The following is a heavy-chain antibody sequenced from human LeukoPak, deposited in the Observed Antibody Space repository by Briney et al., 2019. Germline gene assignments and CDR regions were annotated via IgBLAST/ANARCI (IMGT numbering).Heavy chain of an antibody. Sequence: SETLSHTCTVSGGSISSYYWSWIRQPPGKGLEWIGYIYYSGSTNYNPSLKSRVTISVDTSKNQFSLKLSSVTAADTAVYYCARVADYYDSSGYLHAEYFQRWGQGTLVTVSS. V-gene: IGHV4-59*01. J-gene: IGHJ1*01. CDR3: ARVADYYDSSGYLHAEYFQR. CDR1: GGSISSYY. CDR2: IYYSGST. D-gene: IGHD3-22*01.